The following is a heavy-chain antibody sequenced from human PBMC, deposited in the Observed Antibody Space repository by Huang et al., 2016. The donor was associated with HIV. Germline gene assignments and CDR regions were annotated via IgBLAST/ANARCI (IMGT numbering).Heavy chain of an antibody. CDR3: ANLGGMAGSAFDI. Sequence: QVQLVESGGGVVQPGRSLRLSCAASRFTFSSYGMHWVRQAPGKGLEWVAVISYDGSNKYYTNSVKGRFTISRDNSKNTLYLQMNSLGVADTAVYFCANLGGMAGSAFDIWGQGTMVTVSS. CDR2: ISYDGSNK. J-gene: IGHJ3*02. V-gene: IGHV3-30*18. CDR1: RFTFSSYG. D-gene: IGHD6-19*01.